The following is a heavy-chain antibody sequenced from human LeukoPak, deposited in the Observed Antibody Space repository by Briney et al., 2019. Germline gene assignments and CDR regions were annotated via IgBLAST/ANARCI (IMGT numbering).Heavy chain of an antibody. Sequence: SETLSLTCTVSGGSISSYYWSWIRQPPGKGLEWIGYIYYSGSTNYNPSLKSRVTISVDTSKNQFSLKLSSVTAADTAVYYCAREDLVSSVDYWGQGTLVTVSS. V-gene: IGHV4-59*01. CDR3: AREDLVSSVDY. D-gene: IGHD3-22*01. CDR2: IYYSGST. J-gene: IGHJ4*02. CDR1: GGSISSYY.